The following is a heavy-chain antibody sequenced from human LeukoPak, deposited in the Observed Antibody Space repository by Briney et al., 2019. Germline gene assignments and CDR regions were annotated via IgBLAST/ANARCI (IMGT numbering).Heavy chain of an antibody. Sequence: PLETLSLTRGLSRVSICSSSYHWGWVRQSPGRGLECIVGMYYRGATYENSSLKSGLTLSIDTPNNHYSLMLTTVTAADTAVYFCAREYSRSVVAGSRPDLWGQGLLVTVSS. J-gene: IGHJ4*02. CDR1: RVSICSSSYH. V-gene: IGHV4-39*02. D-gene: IGHD2-21*01. CDR3: AREYSRSVVAGSRPDL. CDR2: MYYRGAT.